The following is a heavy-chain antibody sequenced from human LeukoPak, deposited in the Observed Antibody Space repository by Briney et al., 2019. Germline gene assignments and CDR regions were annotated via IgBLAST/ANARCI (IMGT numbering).Heavy chain of an antibody. CDR2: IYTSGST. CDR1: GGSISSGSYY. Sequence: TSQTLSLTCTVSGGSISSGSYYWSWIRQPAGKGLEWIGRIYTSGSTNYNPSLKSRVTISVDTSKNQFSLKLSSVTAADTAVYYCARDFVIEPVGVFSRYYYMDVWGKGTTVTVSS. J-gene: IGHJ6*03. V-gene: IGHV4-61*02. D-gene: IGHD2-2*01. CDR3: ARDFVIEPVGVFSRYYYMDV.